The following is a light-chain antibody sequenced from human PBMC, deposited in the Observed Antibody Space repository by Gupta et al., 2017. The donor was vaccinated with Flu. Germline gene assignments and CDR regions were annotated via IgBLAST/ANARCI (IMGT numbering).Light chain of an antibody. CDR3: QVWDRSTAQ. Sequence: SYELTQPLSMSVALGQTARLPCGGNNIGSKNVHWYQQKPGQAPMVVIYGDTNRPSGIPERFSGSNSGNTATLTISRAQVGDEADYYCQVWDRSTAQFGGGTKLTVL. V-gene: IGLV3-9*01. CDR1: NIGSKN. CDR2: GDT. J-gene: IGLJ3*02.